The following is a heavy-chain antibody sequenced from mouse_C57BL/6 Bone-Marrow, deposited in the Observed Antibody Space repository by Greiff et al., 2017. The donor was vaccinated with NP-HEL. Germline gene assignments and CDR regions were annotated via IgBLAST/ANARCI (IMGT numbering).Heavy chain of an antibody. J-gene: IGHJ3*01. CDR1: GYTFTSYW. CDR3: ARSAYYSNSWFAY. Sequence: VQLQQSGAELVKPGASVKLSCKASGYTFTSYWMHWVKQRPGQGLEWIGMIHPNSGSTNYNEKFKSKATLTVDKSSSTAYMQLSSLTSEDSAVYYCARSAYYSNSWFAYWGQGTLVTVSA. D-gene: IGHD2-5*01. CDR2: IHPNSGST. V-gene: IGHV1-64*01.